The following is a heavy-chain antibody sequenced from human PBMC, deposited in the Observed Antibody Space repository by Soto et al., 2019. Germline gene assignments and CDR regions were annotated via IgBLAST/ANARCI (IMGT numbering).Heavy chain of an antibody. Sequence: PSETLSHTCTVSGDSIISYSWSWIRQPPGKGLEWIGNIHYNGNTKYSPSLKSRVTMSVDTSKNHFSLKLISVTTADTAVYFCAREGNLGRWIQPLDSWGQGTLVTVSS. J-gene: IGHJ4*02. CDR3: AREGNLGRWIQPLDS. CDR2: IHYNGNT. V-gene: IGHV4-59*01. D-gene: IGHD2-2*03. CDR1: GDSIISYS.